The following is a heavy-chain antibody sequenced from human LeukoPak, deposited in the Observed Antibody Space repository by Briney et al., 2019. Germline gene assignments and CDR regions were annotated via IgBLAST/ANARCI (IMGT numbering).Heavy chain of an antibody. CDR2: VNPDSGNA. Sequence: GASVKVSCKASGYTFDNYEINWVRQAPGQGLEWVGWVNPDSGNAGLGQKFRGRFSLTRNTSINTIYMEVNSLRSDDTAVYYCSRGAPVAIFGPGHEQYFESWAQGTLLTVSS. J-gene: IGHJ4*02. D-gene: IGHD3-3*01. CDR1: GYTFDNYE. CDR3: SRGAPVAIFGPGHEQYFES. V-gene: IGHV1-8*02.